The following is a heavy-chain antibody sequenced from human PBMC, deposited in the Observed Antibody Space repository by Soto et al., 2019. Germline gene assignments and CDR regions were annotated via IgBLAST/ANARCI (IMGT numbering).Heavy chain of an antibody. Sequence: QVQLRESGPGLVKPSETLSLTCSVSGGSIRGFYWSWIRQPPGKGLEWIGHIYYSGSTNYNPSLKSRVTMSVATSNNQCSLTVTSVTAADTAVYYCARQWHPPGDAVDIWGQGTMLTVSS. D-gene: IGHD2-8*01. CDR1: GGSIRGFY. V-gene: IGHV4-59*01. CDR3: ARQWHPPGDAVDI. J-gene: IGHJ3*02. CDR2: IYYSGST.